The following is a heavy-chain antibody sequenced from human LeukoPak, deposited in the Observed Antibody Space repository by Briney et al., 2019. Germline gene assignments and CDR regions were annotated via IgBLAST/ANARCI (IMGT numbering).Heavy chain of an antibody. Sequence: GGSLRLSCAASGFTFSSYAMSWVRQAPGKGLEWVSAISGSGGSTYHADSVKGRFTISRDNSKNTLYLQMNSLRAEDTAVYYCAKVDSSSWYRYFDYWGQGTLVTVSS. CDR1: GFTFSSYA. CDR3: AKVDSSSWYRYFDY. J-gene: IGHJ4*02. V-gene: IGHV3-23*01. D-gene: IGHD6-13*01. CDR2: ISGSGGST.